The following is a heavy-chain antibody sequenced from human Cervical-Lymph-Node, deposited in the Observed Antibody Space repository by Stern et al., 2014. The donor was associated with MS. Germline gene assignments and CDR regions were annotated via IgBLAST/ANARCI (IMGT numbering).Heavy chain of an antibody. J-gene: IGHJ6*02. Sequence: VQLLQSGAEVMKPGSSVKVSCKASGGTFSSHAINWVRQAPGQGLEWVGGIIPILDTPNYARKFRGRVTITADESTSTAHLALSSLRSDDSAVYYCATPAAVTVGSMDVWGQGTTVIVSS. CDR1: GGTFSSHA. D-gene: IGHD2-21*02. CDR2: IIPILDTP. CDR3: ATPAAVTVGSMDV. V-gene: IGHV1-69*01.